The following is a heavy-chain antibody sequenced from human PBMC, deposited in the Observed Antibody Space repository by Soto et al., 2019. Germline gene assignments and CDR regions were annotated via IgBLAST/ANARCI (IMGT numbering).Heavy chain of an antibody. Sequence: PGGSLRLSXAASGFTFSSYWMHWVRQAPGKGLVWVSRINSDGSSTSYADSVEGRFTISRDNAKNTLYLQMNSLRAEDTAVYYCARAYSSGNYYYGMDVWGQGTTVTVSS. V-gene: IGHV3-74*01. D-gene: IGHD6-19*01. CDR1: GFTFSSYW. CDR3: ARAYSSGNYYYGMDV. CDR2: INSDGSST. J-gene: IGHJ6*02.